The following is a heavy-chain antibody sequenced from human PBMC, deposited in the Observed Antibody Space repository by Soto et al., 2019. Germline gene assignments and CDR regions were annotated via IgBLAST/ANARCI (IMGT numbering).Heavy chain of an antibody. CDR1: GGTFSSYA. D-gene: IGHD3-16*01. CDR3: ARDWGPRGYYYYGMDV. J-gene: IGHJ6*02. CDR2: IIPIFGTA. V-gene: IGHV1-69*13. Sequence: SVKVSCKASGGTFSSYAISWVRQAPGQGLEWMGGIIPIFGTANYAQKFQGRVTITADESTSTAYMELSSLRSEDTAVYYCARDWGPRGYYYYGMDVWGQGTTVTVSS.